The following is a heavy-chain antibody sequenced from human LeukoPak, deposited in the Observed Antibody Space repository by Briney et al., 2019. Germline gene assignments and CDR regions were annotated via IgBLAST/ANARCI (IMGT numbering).Heavy chain of an antibody. Sequence: SETLSLTCAVYSGTFSGYYWSWIRQPPGKGLEWIGEINHRGSTNYNPSLKSRVTISVDTSKNQVSLKLNSVTAADTAVYYCARGHIVVVVATTRSDAFDMWGQGTVVTVSS. CDR1: SGTFSGYY. V-gene: IGHV4-34*01. CDR3: ARGHIVVVVATTRSDAFDM. J-gene: IGHJ3*02. D-gene: IGHD2-15*01. CDR2: INHRGST.